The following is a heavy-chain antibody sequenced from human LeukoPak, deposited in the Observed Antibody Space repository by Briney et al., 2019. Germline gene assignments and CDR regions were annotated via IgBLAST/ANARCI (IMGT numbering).Heavy chain of an antibody. J-gene: IGHJ4*02. D-gene: IGHD2-21*01. Sequence: GGSLRLSSAASGFPFSSYGMHWVRQAPGKGLEWVARLVYDERNDYANSVKGRFTISRDNSKNTLYLQMDNLRVDDTAVYYCARDLSAAYDFWGQGILVTVSS. CDR1: GFPFSSYG. CDR2: LVYDERN. V-gene: IGHV3-33*01. CDR3: ARDLSAAYDF.